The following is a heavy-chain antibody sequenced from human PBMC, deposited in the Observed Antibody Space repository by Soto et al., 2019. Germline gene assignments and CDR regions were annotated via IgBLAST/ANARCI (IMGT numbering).Heavy chain of an antibody. CDR1: GVSISTTRVA. Sequence: GSCPTVVKATRTPTLSFPFFGVSISTTRVAVGWIRQPPGKGLELLALIYWDDDKRYSPFLKTRLTISKDTSKNQVVLTMTNMDPVDTATYYCARSLASYYDFWSGYYPYGMDVWGQGTTVTVSS. D-gene: IGHD3-3*01. V-gene: IGHV2-5*02. CDR3: ARSLASYYDFWSGYYPYGMDV. CDR2: IYWDDDK. J-gene: IGHJ6*02.